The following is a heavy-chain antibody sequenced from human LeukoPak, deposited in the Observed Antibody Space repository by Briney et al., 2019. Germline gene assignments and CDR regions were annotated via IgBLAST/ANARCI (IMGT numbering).Heavy chain of an antibody. CDR1: GYSFTSYW. V-gene: IGHV5-51*01. CDR2: LYPGDSDT. Sequence: GESLKISCKGSGYSFTSYWIGWVRQMTGKGLEWMGILYPGDSDTRYSASFQGQVTISADKSISTAYLQWSSLKASDTAMYYWARLVAMVYASYYYYYYMDVWGKGTTVTVSS. CDR3: ARLVAMVYASYYYYYYMDV. J-gene: IGHJ6*03. D-gene: IGHD2-8*01.